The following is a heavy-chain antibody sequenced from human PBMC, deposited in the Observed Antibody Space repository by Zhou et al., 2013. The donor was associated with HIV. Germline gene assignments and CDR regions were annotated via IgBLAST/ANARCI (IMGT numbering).Heavy chain of an antibody. Sequence: VQLVESGGGLVKPGGSLRLSCAASGFTFSNAWMSWVRQAPGKGLEWVGRIKSKTDGGTTDYAAPVKGRFTISRDDSKNTLYLQMNSLKTEDTAVYYCTTDTYYDFWSGYSRLDYWGQGTLVTVSS. D-gene: IGHD3-3*01. CDR2: IKSKTDGGTT. CDR1: GFTFSNAW. J-gene: IGHJ4*02. CDR3: TTDTYYDFWSGYSRLDY. V-gene: IGHV3-15*01.